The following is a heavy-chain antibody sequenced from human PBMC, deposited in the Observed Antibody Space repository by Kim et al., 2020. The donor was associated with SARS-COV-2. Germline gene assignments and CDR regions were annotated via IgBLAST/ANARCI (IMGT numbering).Heavy chain of an antibody. V-gene: IGHV1-46*03. CDR3: ARGHSSGCSFDY. Sequence: SYAPKLQGRVTMARDTCTRAVYMELRRLRSEDTAVYYCARGHSSGCSFDYWGQGTLVTVSS. J-gene: IGHJ4*02. D-gene: IGHD6-19*01.